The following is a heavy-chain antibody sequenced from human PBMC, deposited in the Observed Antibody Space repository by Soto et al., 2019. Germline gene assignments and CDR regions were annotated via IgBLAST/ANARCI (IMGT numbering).Heavy chain of an antibody. CDR2: IYSGGST. Sequence: GGSLRLSCAASGFTVSSNYMSWVRQAPGKGLEWVSVIYSGGSTYYADSVKGRFTISRDNSKNTLYLQMNSLRAEDTAVYYCAREPPIDGYSSSPWGQGTLVTVSS. V-gene: IGHV3-66*01. J-gene: IGHJ5*02. CDR1: GFTVSSNY. D-gene: IGHD6-19*01. CDR3: AREPPIDGYSSSP.